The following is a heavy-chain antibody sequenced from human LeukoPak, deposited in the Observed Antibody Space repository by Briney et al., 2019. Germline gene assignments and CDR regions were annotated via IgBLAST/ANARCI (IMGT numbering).Heavy chain of an antibody. D-gene: IGHD3-22*01. CDR3: ASGYYYDSSGYYYSLDY. J-gene: IGHJ4*02. V-gene: IGHV5-51*01. CDR1: GYSFTSYW. CDR2: IYPGDSDT. Sequence: GESLKISCKGSGYSFTSYWIGWVRQMPGKGLEWMGIIYPGDSDTRYSPSFQGQVIISSDKSISTAYLQWSSLKASDTAMYYCASGYYYDSSGYYYSLDYWGQGTLVTVSS.